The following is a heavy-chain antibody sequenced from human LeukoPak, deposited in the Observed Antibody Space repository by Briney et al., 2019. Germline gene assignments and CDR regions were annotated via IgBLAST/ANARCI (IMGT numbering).Heavy chain of an antibody. Sequence: SQTLSLTCTVSGDSITSGSYFWSWIRQPAGKGLEWIGRVHITGGTNYNPSLKSRVTISVDTSKNQISLKLSSVTAADTAVYYCAGELGATSRTNAFDIWGQGTMVTVSS. CDR1: GDSITSGSYF. D-gene: IGHD1-26*01. CDR3: AGELGATSRTNAFDI. J-gene: IGHJ3*02. V-gene: IGHV4-61*02. CDR2: VHITGGT.